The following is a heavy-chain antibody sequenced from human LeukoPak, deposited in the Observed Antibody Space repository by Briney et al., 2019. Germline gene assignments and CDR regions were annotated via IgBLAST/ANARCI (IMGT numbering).Heavy chain of an antibody. CDR2: IYHSGST. CDR3: ARDTWGESGGFDP. Sequence: SETLSLTCSVSGYSISRSYYWVWIRQPPGKGLEWIGNIYHSGSTYYNPSLKSRVAISLDTSKNQFSLKLSSVTAADTAVYYCARDTWGESGGFDPWGQGTLVTVSS. D-gene: IGHD7-27*01. CDR1: GYSISRSYY. J-gene: IGHJ5*02. V-gene: IGHV4-38-2*02.